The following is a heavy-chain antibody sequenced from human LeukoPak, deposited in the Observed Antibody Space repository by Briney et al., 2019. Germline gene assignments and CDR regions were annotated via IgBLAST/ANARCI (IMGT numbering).Heavy chain of an antibody. CDR2: MNPNSGNT. Sequence: ASVKVSCTASGYTFTSYDINWVRQATGQGLEWMGWMNPNSGNTGYAQKFQGRVTMTRNTSISTAYMKLSSLRSEDTAVYYCARKAQGGWLPHFDYWGQGTLVTVSS. CDR1: GYTFTSYD. V-gene: IGHV1-8*01. D-gene: IGHD6-19*01. CDR3: ARKAQGGWLPHFDY. J-gene: IGHJ4*02.